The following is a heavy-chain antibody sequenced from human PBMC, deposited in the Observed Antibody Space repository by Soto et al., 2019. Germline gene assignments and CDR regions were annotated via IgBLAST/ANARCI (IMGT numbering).Heavy chain of an antibody. V-gene: IGHV4-31*03. D-gene: IGHD3-3*01. J-gene: IGHJ6*02. CDR1: GGSISGGVYY. Sequence: PSETLSLTCTVSGGSISGGVYYWIWIRQHPGKVLDWIGYIYYSGSTYYNPSLKSRVTISVDTSKNQFSLKLSSVTAADTAVYYCARGGNARITIFGVALPPVFMDVWGQGTTVTVSS. CDR2: IYYSGST. CDR3: ARGGNARITIFGVALPPVFMDV.